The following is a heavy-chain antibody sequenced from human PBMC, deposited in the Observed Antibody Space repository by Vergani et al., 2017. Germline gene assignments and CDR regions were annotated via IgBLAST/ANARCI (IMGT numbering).Heavy chain of an antibody. D-gene: IGHD4-17*01. Sequence: EVQLVESGGGLIQPGGSLRLSCAASGFTVSSNYMSWVRQAPGKGLEWVSAISGSGGSTYYADSVKGRFTISRDNSKNTLYLQMNSLRAEDTAVYYCAKDDYYGDYVFDYWGQGTLVTVSS. CDR2: ISGSGGST. J-gene: IGHJ4*02. CDR1: GFTVSSNY. CDR3: AKDDYYGDYVFDY. V-gene: IGHV3-23*04.